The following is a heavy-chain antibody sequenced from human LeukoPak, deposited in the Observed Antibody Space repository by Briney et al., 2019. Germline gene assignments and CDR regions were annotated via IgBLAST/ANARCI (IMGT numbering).Heavy chain of an antibody. Sequence: PSETLSLTCAVYGGSFSGYYWSWIRQPPGKGLEWIGEINHSGNTNYNPSLKSRVTISVDTSKNQFSLKLTSVTAADTAVYYCARQTGVGLFILPGGRGTLVTVSS. J-gene: IGHJ4*02. CDR1: GGSFSGYY. CDR3: ARQTGVGLFILP. D-gene: IGHD3-3*01. V-gene: IGHV4-34*01. CDR2: INHSGNT.